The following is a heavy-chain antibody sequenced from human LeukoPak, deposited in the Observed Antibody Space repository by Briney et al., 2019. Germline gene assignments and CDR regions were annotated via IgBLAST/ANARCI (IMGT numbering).Heavy chain of an antibody. CDR2: VSASGNYT. D-gene: IGHD5-24*01. V-gene: IGHV3-23*01. CDR1: GFSFSNYD. J-gene: IGHJ4*02. CDR3: AKKPVTIKYPFDN. Sequence: GGSLRLSCAVPGFSFSNYDMGWVRQAPGKGREWVAVVSASGNYTEYADSVKGRFAISRDTSQNTHILEMNSLRAEDTAVYYCAKKPVTIKYPFDNWGLGTLVTVSS.